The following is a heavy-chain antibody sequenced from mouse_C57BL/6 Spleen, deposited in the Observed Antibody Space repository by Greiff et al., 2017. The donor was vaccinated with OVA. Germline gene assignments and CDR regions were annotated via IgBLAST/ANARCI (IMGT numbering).Heavy chain of an antibody. Sequence: EVMLVESGGGLVQPKGSLKLSCAASGFSFNTYAMNWVRQAPGKGLEWVARIRSKSNNYATYYADSVKDRFTISRDDSESMLYLQMNNLKTEDTAMYYCVREGLLCFDYWGQGTTLTVSS. CDR2: IRSKSNNYAT. CDR3: VREGLLCFDY. D-gene: IGHD2-10*01. CDR1: GFSFNTYA. J-gene: IGHJ2*01. V-gene: IGHV10-1*01.